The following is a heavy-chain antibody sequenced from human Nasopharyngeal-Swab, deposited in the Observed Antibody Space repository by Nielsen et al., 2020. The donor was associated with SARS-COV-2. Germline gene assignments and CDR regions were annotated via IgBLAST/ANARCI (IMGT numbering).Heavy chain of an antibody. D-gene: IGHD5-12*01. V-gene: IGHV1-8*02. CDR2: MNPNSGNT. J-gene: IGHJ4*02. Sequence: ASVKVSCKASGYTFTGYYMHWVRQAPGQGLEWMGWMNPNSGNTGYAQKFQGRVTMTRNTSISTAYMELSSLRSEDTAVYYCARVGIGYGFDYWGQGTLVTVSS. CDR1: GYTFTGYY. CDR3: ARVGIGYGFDY.